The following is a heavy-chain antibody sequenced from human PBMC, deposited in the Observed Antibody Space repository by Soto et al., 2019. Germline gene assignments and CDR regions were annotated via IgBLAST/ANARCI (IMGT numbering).Heavy chain of an antibody. CDR2: FDPEDGET. CDR1: GYTLTELS. V-gene: IGHV1-24*01. D-gene: IGHD6-6*01. Sequence: GASVKVSCKVSGYTLTELSMHWVRQAPGKGLEWMGGFDPEDGETIYAQKFQGRVTMTEDTSTDTAYMELSSLRSEDTAVYYCATTRGEQLAHYYYYGMDVWGLGTTVTVSS. J-gene: IGHJ6*02. CDR3: ATTRGEQLAHYYYYGMDV.